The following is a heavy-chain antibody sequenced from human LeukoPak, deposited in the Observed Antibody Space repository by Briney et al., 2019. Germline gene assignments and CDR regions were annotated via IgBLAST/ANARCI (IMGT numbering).Heavy chain of an antibody. V-gene: IGHV5-51*01. CDR1: GYSFATYF. D-gene: IGHD2-15*01. CDR3: ARLGLMRYCSGGNCHPDY. Sequence: DSLKISCKGSGYSFATYFIGWVRQVPGKGLEWMGMIYPGDADTRYSPSFQGQVTISADKSISTAYLQWSRLKASDTAIYFCARLGLMRYCSGGNCHPDYWGQGTLVTVS. J-gene: IGHJ4*02. CDR2: IYPGDADT.